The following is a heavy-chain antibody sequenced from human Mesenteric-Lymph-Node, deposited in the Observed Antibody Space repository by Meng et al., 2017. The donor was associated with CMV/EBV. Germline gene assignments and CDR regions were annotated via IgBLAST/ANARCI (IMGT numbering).Heavy chain of an antibody. D-gene: IGHD3-10*01. CDR1: GFTFSNFW. CDR2: IKHDGSEK. V-gene: IGHV3-7*01. J-gene: IGHJ4*02. Sequence: GGSLRLSCAASGFTFSNFWMSWVRQAPGKGLEWVANIKHDGSEKYYVDSVKGRFTISRDNAKNSLHLQMNSLRAEDTAVYYCARRWFGELLSYYFDYWGQGTLVTVSS. CDR3: ARRWFGELLSYYFDY.